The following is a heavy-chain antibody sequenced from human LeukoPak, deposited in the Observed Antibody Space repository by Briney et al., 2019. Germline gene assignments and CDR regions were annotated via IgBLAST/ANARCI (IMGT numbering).Heavy chain of an antibody. D-gene: IGHD3-10*01. J-gene: IGHJ4*02. CDR1: GFTFSSYA. V-gene: IGHV3-23*01. CDR2: ISGSGGTT. Sequence: GGSLRLSCAASGFTFSSYAMTWVRQAPGKGLQWVSNISGSGGTTYYTDSVKGRFTISRDNSKNTLYLQMKCLRAEDTAIYYCARRAFGENFFYICGQGALVTVSS. CDR3: ARRAFGENFFYI.